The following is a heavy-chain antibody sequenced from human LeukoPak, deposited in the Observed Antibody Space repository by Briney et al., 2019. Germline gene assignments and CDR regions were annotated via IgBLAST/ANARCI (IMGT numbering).Heavy chain of an antibody. V-gene: IGHV3-74*01. CDR3: AVEMATIIDY. Sequence: PGGSLRLSCAASGFSFSSYWMHWVRQAPGKGLVWVARIKSDGSSTDYADYVKGRFTISRDNAKNTLYLQMNSLRAEDTAVYYCAVEMATIIDYWGQGTLVTVSS. CDR1: GFSFSSYW. CDR2: IKSDGSST. D-gene: IGHD5-24*01. J-gene: IGHJ4*02.